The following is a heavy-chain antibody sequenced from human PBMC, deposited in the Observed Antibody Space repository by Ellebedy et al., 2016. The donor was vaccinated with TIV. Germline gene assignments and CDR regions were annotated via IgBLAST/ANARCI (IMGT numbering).Heavy chain of an antibody. CDR1: GFSLSTSGVG. J-gene: IGHJ4*02. CDR3: ARMCYDYVWGSYRYDY. D-gene: IGHD3-16*02. CDR2: IYWNDDK. V-gene: IGHV2-5*01. Sequence: SGPTLVKPTQTLTLTCTFSGFSLSTSGVGVGWIRQPPGKALEWLALIYWNDDKRYSPSLKSRLTITKDTSKNQVVLTMTNMDPVDTATYYCARMCYDYVWGSYRYDYWGQGTLVTVSS.